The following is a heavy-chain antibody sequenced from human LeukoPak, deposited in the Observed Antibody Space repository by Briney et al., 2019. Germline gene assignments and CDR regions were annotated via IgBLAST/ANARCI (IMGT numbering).Heavy chain of an antibody. CDR1: GGSFSGYY. V-gene: IGHV4-34*01. CDR2: VYYSGST. Sequence: SETLSLTCAVYGGSFSGYYWSWIRQPPGKGLEWIGVVYYSGSTYYSSSFKSRVTISVDTSKNKSSLKLSPVTAADTAIYYCARRGYYGWGSVYWGQGTLVTVSS. D-gene: IGHD3-10*01. CDR3: ARRGYYGWGSVY. J-gene: IGHJ4*02.